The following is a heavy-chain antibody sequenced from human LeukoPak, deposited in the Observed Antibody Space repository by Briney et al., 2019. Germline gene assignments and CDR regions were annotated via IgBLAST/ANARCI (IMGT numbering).Heavy chain of an antibody. CDR1: GYTFTGYY. CDR2: MNPNSGNT. CDR3: ARRYYDILTGYGRNDY. D-gene: IGHD3-9*01. V-gene: IGHV1-8*03. Sequence: ASVKVSCKASGYTFTGYYMHWVRQATGQGLEWMGWMNPNSGNTGYTQKFQGRVTITRNTSISTAYMELSSLRSEDTAVYYCARRYYDILTGYGRNDYWGQGTLVTVSS. J-gene: IGHJ4*02.